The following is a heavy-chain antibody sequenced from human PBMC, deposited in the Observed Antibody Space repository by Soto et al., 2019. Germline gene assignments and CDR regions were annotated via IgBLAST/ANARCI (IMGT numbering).Heavy chain of an antibody. V-gene: IGHV4-59*08. Sequence: SETLSLTCTVSGGSVSAYYWSWIRQPPGKGLEWIGNIYYSGSTNYNPSLKSRVTISVDTSKNQFSLKLGSVTAADTAVYYCARLGPTVTTPLDYWGQGTLVTVSS. CDR3: ARLGPTVTTPLDY. CDR2: IYYSGST. J-gene: IGHJ4*02. CDR1: GGSVSAYY. D-gene: IGHD4-17*01.